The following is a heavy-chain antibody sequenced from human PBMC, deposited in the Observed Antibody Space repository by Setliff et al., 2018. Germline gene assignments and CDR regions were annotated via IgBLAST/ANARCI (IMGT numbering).Heavy chain of an antibody. D-gene: IGHD6-19*01. CDR1: GYTFTSYG. J-gene: IGHJ6*02. Sequence: ASVKVSCKASGYTFTSYGISWVRQAPGQGLEWMGWISAYNGNTNYVQKLQGRVTMTTDTSTSTAYMELRSLRSDDTAVYYCARRGIAVAGYYYYGMDVWGQGTTVTVSS. CDR3: ARRGIAVAGYYYYGMDV. V-gene: IGHV1-18*01. CDR2: ISAYNGNT.